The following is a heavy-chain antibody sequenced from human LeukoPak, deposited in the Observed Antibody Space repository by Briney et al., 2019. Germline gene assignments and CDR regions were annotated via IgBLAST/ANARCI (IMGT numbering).Heavy chain of an antibody. V-gene: IGHV4-59*01. CDR1: GGSINDYY. CDR2: IFYSGST. J-gene: IGHJ6*02. CDR3: ARDFMVRGVPGYYYYGMDV. Sequence: SETLSLTCTVSGGSINDYYWSWIRQPPGKGLEWIGYIFYSGSTNSNPSLKSRVTISIDTSKNQFSLKLSSVTAADTAVYYCARDFMVRGVPGYYYYGMDVWGQGTTVTVSS. D-gene: IGHD3-10*01.